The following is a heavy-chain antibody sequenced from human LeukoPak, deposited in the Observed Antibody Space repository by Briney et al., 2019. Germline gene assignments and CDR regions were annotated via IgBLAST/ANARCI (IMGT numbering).Heavy chain of an antibody. D-gene: IGHD6-19*01. V-gene: IGHV4-28*01. J-gene: IGHJ6*04. CDR1: GYSISSSNW. CDR3: ARNAPGYSSGWPVPPYYYGMDV. CDR2: IYYSGST. Sequence: PSHTLSLTCAVSGYSISSSNWWGWIRPPPGKGLEWIGYIYYSGSTYYNPSLKSRVTMSVDTSKNQFSLKLSSVTAVDTAVYYCARNAPGYSSGWPVPPYYYGMDVWGKGTTVTVSS.